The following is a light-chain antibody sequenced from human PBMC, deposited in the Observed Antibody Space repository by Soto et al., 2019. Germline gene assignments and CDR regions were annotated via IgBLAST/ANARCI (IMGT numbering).Light chain of an antibody. CDR2: EAS. CDR1: QSISSW. J-gene: IGKJ1*01. Sequence: DIQMTQSPSTLSASVGDRVTITCRASQSISSWLAWYQQKPGKAPNLLIYEASRLESAVPSRFSGRASGTEFTLTINSLQSDDFAAYYSQQYSSYPETFAQGTKVEIK. CDR3: QQYSSYPET. V-gene: IGKV1-5*03.